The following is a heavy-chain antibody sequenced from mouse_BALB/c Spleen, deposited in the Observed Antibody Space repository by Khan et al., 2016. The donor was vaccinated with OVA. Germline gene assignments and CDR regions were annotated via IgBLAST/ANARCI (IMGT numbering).Heavy chain of an antibody. Sequence: EVQLQESGAELVKPGASVKLSCTASGFSIRDTYIHWVKQRPEQGLEWVGRIDPANGNNKNDPKFQGKAAITADTFSNTAYLPLLSLTSEDTAGSYCAWGGYDWFPYWGQGTLVTVSA. V-gene: IGHV14-3*02. CDR3: AWGGYDWFPY. CDR1: GFSIRDTY. J-gene: IGHJ3*01. D-gene: IGHD2-14*01. CDR2: IDPANGNN.